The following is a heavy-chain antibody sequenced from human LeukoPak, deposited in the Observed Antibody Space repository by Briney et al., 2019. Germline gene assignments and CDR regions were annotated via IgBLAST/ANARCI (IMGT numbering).Heavy chain of an antibody. CDR3: AIAAGWEQAY. V-gene: IGHV3-7*01. J-gene: IGHJ4*02. D-gene: IGHD1-26*01. Sequence: GGSLRVSCAASGFTFSSHWLSWVRQAPGKGLQWVANIKEDGSARHYVDSVKGRFTISRDNAKKSLYLQMSSLRAEDTAVYYCAIAAGWEQAYWGQGTLVTVSS. CDR2: IKEDGSAR. CDR1: GFTFSSHW.